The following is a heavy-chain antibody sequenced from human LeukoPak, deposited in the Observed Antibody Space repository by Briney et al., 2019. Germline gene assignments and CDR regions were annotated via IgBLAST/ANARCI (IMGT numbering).Heavy chain of an antibody. J-gene: IGHJ3*02. CDR2: VSSSSTNK. V-gene: IGHV3-21*01. D-gene: IGHD1-1*01. CDR1: GSTFSSYA. CDR3: ARENFMATSGTTFDI. Sequence: PGGSLRLSCAASGSTFSSYAMNWVRQAPGKGLEWVSSVSSSSTNKLYADSVKGRFTISRDDAKNSLYLQMNSLRVEDTAVYYCARENFMATSGTTFDIWGQGTMVSVSS.